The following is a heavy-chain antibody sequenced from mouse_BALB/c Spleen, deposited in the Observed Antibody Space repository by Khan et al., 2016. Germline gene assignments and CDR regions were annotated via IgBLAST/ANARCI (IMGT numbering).Heavy chain of an antibody. V-gene: IGHV3-2*02. CDR2: ISYSGGT. CDR1: GYSITSGYG. CDR3: ARTARIKY. Sequence: EVKLLESGPGLVKPSQSLSLTCTVTGYSITSGYGWNWIRQFPGNKLEWMGYISYSGGTNYNPSLKSRISITRDTSKNQFFLQLNSVTTEDTATYYCARTARIKYWGQGTTLTVSS. D-gene: IGHD1-2*01. J-gene: IGHJ2*01.